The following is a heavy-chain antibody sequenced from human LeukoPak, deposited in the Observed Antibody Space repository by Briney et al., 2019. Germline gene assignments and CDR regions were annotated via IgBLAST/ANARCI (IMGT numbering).Heavy chain of an antibody. CDR3: ARLRGAMTPVTSDFDY. Sequence: PSETLSLTCAVYGGPFSGYYWSWIRQPPGKGLEWIGEINHSGSANYNPSLKSRLTISVDTSKNQFSLDLRSVTAADTAVYYCARLRGAMTPVTSDFDYWGQGILVTVSS. V-gene: IGHV4-34*01. D-gene: IGHD4-17*01. J-gene: IGHJ4*02. CDR1: GGPFSGYY. CDR2: INHSGSA.